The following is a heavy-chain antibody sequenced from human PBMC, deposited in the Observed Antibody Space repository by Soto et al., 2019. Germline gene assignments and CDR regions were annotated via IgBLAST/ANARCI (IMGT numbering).Heavy chain of an antibody. Sequence: NFQGRVTMTTDTSTSTAYMELRSLRSDDTALYYCARVGTPIDYWGQGTLVTVSS. CDR3: ARVGTPIDY. V-gene: IGHV1-18*01. D-gene: IGHD7-27*01. J-gene: IGHJ4*02.